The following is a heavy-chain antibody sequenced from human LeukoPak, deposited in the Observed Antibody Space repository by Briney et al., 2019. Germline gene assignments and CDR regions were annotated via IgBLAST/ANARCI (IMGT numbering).Heavy chain of an antibody. V-gene: IGHV4-38-2*01. CDR2: IYHSGT. J-gene: IGHJ4*02. Sequence: SETLSLTCAVSGYSISSGSYWGWIRQPPGKGLEWIGSIYHSGTYYNPSLESRVTISVDTPKNQFSLQLSSVTAADTAVYYCARGDNYYDSSGYSDWGQGTLVTVSS. CDR3: ARGDNYYDSSGYSD. D-gene: IGHD3-22*01. CDR1: GYSISSGSY.